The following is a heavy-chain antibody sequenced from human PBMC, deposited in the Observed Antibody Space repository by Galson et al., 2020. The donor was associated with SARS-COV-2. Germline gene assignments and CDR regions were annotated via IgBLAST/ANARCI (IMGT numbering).Heavy chain of an antibody. J-gene: IGHJ6*02. CDR1: GGSFSGYY. CDR2: INHSGST. D-gene: IGHD3-3*01. Sequence: SETLSLTCAVYGGSFSGYYWSWIRQPPGKGLEWIGEINHSGSTNYNPSLKSRVTISVDTSKNQFSLKLSPVTAADPAVYYCARGQGLRFLEWFVGGSGAYYYYGMDVWGQGTTVTVSS. CDR3: ARGQGLRFLEWFVGGSGAYYYYGMDV. V-gene: IGHV4-34*01.